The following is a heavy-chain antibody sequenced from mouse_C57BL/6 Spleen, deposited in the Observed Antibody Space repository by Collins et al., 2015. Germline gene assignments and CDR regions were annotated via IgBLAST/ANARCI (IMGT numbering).Heavy chain of an antibody. Sequence: LVQSGPELKKPGETVKISCKASGYTFTTYGMSWVKQAPGKGLKWMGWINTYSGVPTYADDFKGRFAFSLETSASTAYLQINNLKNEDTATYFCARERGAMDYWGQGTSVTVSS. J-gene: IGHJ4*01. CDR3: ARERGAMDY. CDR2: INTYSGVP. CDR1: GYTFTTYG. V-gene: IGHV9-3*01.